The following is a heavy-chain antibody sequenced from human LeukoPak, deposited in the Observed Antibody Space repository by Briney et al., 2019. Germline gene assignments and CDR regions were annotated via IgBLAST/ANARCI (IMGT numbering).Heavy chain of an antibody. CDR2: IYPGDSDT. Sequence: GESLKISCKGSGYSFTSYWIVWVRQMPGKGLEWMGIIYPGDSDTRYSPSFQGQVTISADKSISTAYLQWSSLKASDTAMYYCASRYYSGSFADAFDIWGQGTMVTVSS. D-gene: IGHD1-26*01. CDR3: ASRYYSGSFADAFDI. J-gene: IGHJ3*02. CDR1: GYSFTSYW. V-gene: IGHV5-51*01.